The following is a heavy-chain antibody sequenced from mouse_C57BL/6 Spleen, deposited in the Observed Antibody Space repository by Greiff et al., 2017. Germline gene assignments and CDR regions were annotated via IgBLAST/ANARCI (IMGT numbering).Heavy chain of an antibody. CDR2: ISSGGDYI. J-gene: IGHJ4*01. V-gene: IGHV5-9-1*02. CDR1: GFTFSSYA. Sequence: EVMLVESGEGLVKPGGSLKLSCAASGFTFSSYAMSWVRQTPEKRLEWVAYISSGGDYIYYADTVKGRFTISRDNARNTLYLQMSSLKSEDTAMYYCTRGGALYAMDYWGQGTSVTVSS. CDR3: TRGGALYAMDY.